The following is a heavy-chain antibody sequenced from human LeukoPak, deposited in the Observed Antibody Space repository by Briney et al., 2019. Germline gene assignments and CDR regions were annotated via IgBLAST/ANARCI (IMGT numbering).Heavy chain of an antibody. CDR2: ISYDGGNE. CDR1: GFSFDNFA. CDR3: ATNIAVAGPFDL. J-gene: IGHJ2*01. Sequence: PGGSLRLSCAASGFSFDNFAMHWVRQAPGKGLGWVALISYDGGNEDYADSVKGRFAIPRDNSKNTLYLQMNSLRGEDTAVYYCATNIAVAGPFDLWGRGTLVTVSS. D-gene: IGHD6-19*01. V-gene: IGHV3-30*09.